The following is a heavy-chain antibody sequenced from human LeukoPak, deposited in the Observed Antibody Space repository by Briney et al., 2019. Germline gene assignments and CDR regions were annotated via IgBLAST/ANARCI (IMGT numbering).Heavy chain of an antibody. CDR2: ISSLSGTR. Sequence: GGSLRLSCTGSGFTFSNYWMNWVRQAPGKGLEWVSFISSLSGTREYADSVKGRFTISRDNAKNSLYLQMNSLRAEDTAVYYCARDLYGSGSYYSWFDPWGQGTLVTVSS. D-gene: IGHD3-10*01. CDR1: GFTFSNYW. CDR3: ARDLYGSGSYYSWFDP. J-gene: IGHJ5*02. V-gene: IGHV3-48*01.